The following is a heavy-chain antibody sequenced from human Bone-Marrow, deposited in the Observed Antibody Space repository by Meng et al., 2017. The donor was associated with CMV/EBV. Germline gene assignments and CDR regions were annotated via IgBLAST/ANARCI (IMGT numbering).Heavy chain of an antibody. CDR3: AREGAYSSSSQPSAEDYYYGMDF. V-gene: IGHV4-39*07. D-gene: IGHD6-6*01. Sequence: GSLRLSCIVSGDSISSLSYYWGWIRQPPGKGLEWFGIQNFYYSGITYYNPSLKSRVTISVDTSKNQFSLQLNSVTAADTAVYYCAREGAYSSSSQPSAEDYYYGMDFWGQGTTVTVSS. J-gene: IGHJ6*02. CDR1: GDSISSLSYY. CDR2: QNFYYSGIT.